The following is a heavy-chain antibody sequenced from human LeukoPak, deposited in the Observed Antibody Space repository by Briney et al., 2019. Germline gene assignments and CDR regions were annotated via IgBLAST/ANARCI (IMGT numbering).Heavy chain of an antibody. CDR2: INPSGGST. CDR3: ARSRDYGDYFDY. CDR1: GYTFNSYY. D-gene: IGHD4-17*01. J-gene: IGHJ4*02. Sequence: ASVKVSCKASGYTFNSYYIKWVRQAPGKGLEWMGIINPSGGSTSYAQKFQGRVTMTRDTSTSTVYMELSSLRSEDTAVYYCARSRDYGDYFDYWGQGTLVTVSS. V-gene: IGHV1-46*02.